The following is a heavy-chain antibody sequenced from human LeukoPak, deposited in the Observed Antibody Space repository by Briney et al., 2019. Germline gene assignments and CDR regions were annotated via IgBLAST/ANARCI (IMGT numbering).Heavy chain of an antibody. CDR3: ARDAVSLPLTTGLDY. V-gene: IGHV1-18*01. Sequence: ASVKVSCKASGYTFTSYGISWVRQAPGQGLEWMGWISAYNGNTNYAQKLQGRVTMTTDTSTSTAYMELRSLRPDDTAVYYCARDAVSLPLTTGLDYWGQGTLVTVSS. CDR1: GYTFTSYG. J-gene: IGHJ4*02. D-gene: IGHD4-11*01. CDR2: ISAYNGNT.